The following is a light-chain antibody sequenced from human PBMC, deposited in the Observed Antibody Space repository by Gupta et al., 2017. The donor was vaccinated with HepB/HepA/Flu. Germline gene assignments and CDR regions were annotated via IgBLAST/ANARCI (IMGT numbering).Light chain of an antibody. CDR2: AAS. V-gene: IGKV1-9*01. Sequence: IHLTQSPSFFSPSVGDRVTTPCRASEDISSYLAWFQQKPGKAPSLLIYAASTWQSGVPSRFSGSRSGTEFTLTISSLQQEDFANYYCQQYNDYPLTFGGGTKVEIK. CDR3: QQYNDYPLT. CDR1: EDISSY. J-gene: IGKJ4*01.